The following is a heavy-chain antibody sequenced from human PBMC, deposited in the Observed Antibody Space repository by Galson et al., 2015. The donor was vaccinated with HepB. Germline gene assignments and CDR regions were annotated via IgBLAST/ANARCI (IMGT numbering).Heavy chain of an antibody. CDR1: GYTFTSYA. J-gene: IGHJ4*02. V-gene: IGHV7-4-1*02. CDR3: ARVERRDDYDSSGIDY. CDR2: INTNTGNP. D-gene: IGHD3-22*01. Sequence: SVKVSCKASGYTFTSYAMNWARQAPGQGLEWMGWINTNTGNPTYAQGFTGRFVFSLDTSVSTAYLQISSLKAEDTAVYYCARVERRDDYDSSGIDYWGQGTLVTVSS.